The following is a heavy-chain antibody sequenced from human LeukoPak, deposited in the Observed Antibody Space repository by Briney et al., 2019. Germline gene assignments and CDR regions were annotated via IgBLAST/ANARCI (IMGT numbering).Heavy chain of an antibody. Sequence: PSETLSLTCAISGHSTTRGNYWAWFRQSPGKGLEWIATFFQSDKSFYNASLESRVTMSLDTSRSQFSLNLTSVTAADTAVYYCARVLSVPYLLDSWGRGTQVTVSS. V-gene: IGHV4-38-2*01. J-gene: IGHJ4*02. CDR3: ARVLSVPYLLDS. D-gene: IGHD3-10*02. CDR1: GHSTTRGNY. CDR2: FFQSDKS.